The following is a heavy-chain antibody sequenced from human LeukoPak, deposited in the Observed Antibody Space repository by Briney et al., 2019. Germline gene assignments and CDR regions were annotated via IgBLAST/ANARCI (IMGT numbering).Heavy chain of an antibody. V-gene: IGHV3-23*01. CDR1: GFTFRDAA. J-gene: IGHJ5*02. Sequence: SGGSLRLSCAASGFTFRDAAMTCVRQAPGKGLEWVPLISSSGANAYYADSVKGRFTIPRDNSKNTLYLQMNNLRGEDTAEYYCAKDMELASWGQGTLVTVSS. CDR2: ISSSGANA. D-gene: IGHD1-26*01. CDR3: AKDMELAS.